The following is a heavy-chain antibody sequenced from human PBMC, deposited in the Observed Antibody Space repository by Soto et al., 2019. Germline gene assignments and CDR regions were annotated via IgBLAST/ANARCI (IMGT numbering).Heavy chain of an antibody. CDR1: GFTFNHYA. V-gene: IGHV3-23*01. J-gene: IGHJ6*01. CDR2: VSGSGGST. D-gene: IGHD4-17*01. CDR3: AKDSTVTTSLYFYYYGFDV. Sequence: VQLLESGGGLVQPGGSLRLACTASGFTFNHYAMSWVRQAPGKWLEWVSAVSGSGGSTKYADSVKGRFIISRDNSNSTLYLQMDSLRGEDTAVYYCAKDSTVTTSLYFYYYGFDVWGQGTTVTVSS.